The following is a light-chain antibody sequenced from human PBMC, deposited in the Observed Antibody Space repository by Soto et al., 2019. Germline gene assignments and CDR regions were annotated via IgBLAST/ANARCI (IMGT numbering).Light chain of an antibody. J-gene: IGKJ5*01. CDR1: QSVSSY. Sequence: EIVLTQTPATLSLSPGERATLSCRASQSVSSYLAWYQQKPGQAPRLLIFDASNRATGIPARFSGSGSGTDFTLTISSLQPEDFAVYHCQQRINWPPTFGQGTLLEI. CDR3: QQRINWPPT. V-gene: IGKV3-11*01. CDR2: DAS.